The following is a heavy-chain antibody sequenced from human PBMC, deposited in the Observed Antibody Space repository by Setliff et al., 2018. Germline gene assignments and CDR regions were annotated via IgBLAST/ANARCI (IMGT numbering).Heavy chain of an antibody. CDR2: VYYSGST. CDR3: ARQGASGAPHY. Sequence: SETLSLTCTVSGGSFSTYYWSWIRQAPGKGLEWIGHVYYSGSTNYNPSLKSRVIISVDTFRSQFSLQLTSVTAADTAIYYCARQGASGAPHYWGQGTLVTVSS. D-gene: IGHD6-13*01. CDR1: GGSFSTYY. V-gene: IGHV4-59*08. J-gene: IGHJ4*02.